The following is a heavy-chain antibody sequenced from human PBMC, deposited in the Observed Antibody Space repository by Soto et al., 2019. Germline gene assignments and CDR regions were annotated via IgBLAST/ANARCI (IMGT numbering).Heavy chain of an antibody. CDR2: IYYSGST. D-gene: IGHD2-15*01. V-gene: IGHV4-31*02. Sequence: SETLSLTXTVSGGSISSGGYYWSWIRQHPGKGLEWIGYIYYSGSTYYNPSLKSRVTISVDTSKNQFSLKLSSVTAADTAVYYCARDRECSGGTCYNYFDYWGQGTLVTVSS. J-gene: IGHJ4*02. CDR1: GGSISSGGYY. CDR3: ARDRECSGGTCYNYFDY.